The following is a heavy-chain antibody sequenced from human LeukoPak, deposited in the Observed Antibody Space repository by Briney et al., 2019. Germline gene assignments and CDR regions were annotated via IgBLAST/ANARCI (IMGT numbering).Heavy chain of an antibody. CDR1: GFTFSSYW. Sequence: GGSLRLSCAASGFTFSSYWMSWVRQAPGKGLEWVANIKQDGSEKYYVDSVRGRFTISRDNAKNSLYLQMNSLRPEDTAVYYCAKEGNYGYYDYYGMDVWGQGTTVTVSS. D-gene: IGHD1-7*01. CDR2: IKQDGSEK. J-gene: IGHJ6*02. V-gene: IGHV3-7*01. CDR3: AKEGNYGYYDYYGMDV.